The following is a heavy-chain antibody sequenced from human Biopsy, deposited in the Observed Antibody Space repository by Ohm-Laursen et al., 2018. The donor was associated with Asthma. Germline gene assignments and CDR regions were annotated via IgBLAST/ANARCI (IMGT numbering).Heavy chain of an antibody. J-gene: IGHJ5*01. V-gene: IGHV4-31*03. CDR1: DGSLSSGPYY. Sequence: TLSLTCTVSDGSLSSGPYYWSWVRQHPGKGLEWIGYLNYSGSTFYSPSLESRVTVSVDTSKNQFSLKLSSVTAADTAVYYCARDLSGYCTSSACYGFDSWGQGTLVTVSS. D-gene: IGHD2-8*01. CDR3: ARDLSGYCTSSACYGFDS. CDR2: LNYSGST.